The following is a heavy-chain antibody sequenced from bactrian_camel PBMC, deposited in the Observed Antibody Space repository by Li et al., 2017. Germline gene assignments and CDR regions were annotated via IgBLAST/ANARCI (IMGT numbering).Heavy chain of an antibody. J-gene: IGHJ4*01. D-gene: IGHD1*01. Sequence: QLVESGGGAAQVGGSLKLSCSISGHTDPDDCMAWFRQAPGREREGVATVDGAGRSNYADSVKGRFTISHVAAKNSVDLQMNSLKPDDTAVYYCAATGQMLSVAGCRTQGTQVTVS. CDR2: VDGAGRS. CDR1: GHTDPDDC. V-gene: IGHV3S53*01.